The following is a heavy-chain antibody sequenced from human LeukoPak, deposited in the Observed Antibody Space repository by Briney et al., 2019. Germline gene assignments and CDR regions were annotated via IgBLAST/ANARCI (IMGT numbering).Heavy chain of an antibody. D-gene: IGHD3-22*01. CDR1: GGSVSSGSYY. V-gene: IGHV4-61*01. CDR3: ARDVPWASSGSYDAFDI. CDR2: IYYSGST. Sequence: SETLSLTCTVSGGSVSSGSYYWSWIRQPPGKGLEWIGYIYYSGSTNYNPSLKSRVTISVDTSKNQFSLKLSSVTAADTAVYYCARDVPWASSGSYDAFDIWGQGTMVTVSS. J-gene: IGHJ3*02.